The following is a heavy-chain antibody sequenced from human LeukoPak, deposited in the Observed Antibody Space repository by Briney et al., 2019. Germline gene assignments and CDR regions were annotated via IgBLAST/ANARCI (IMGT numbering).Heavy chain of an antibody. D-gene: IGHD3-22*01. V-gene: IGHV3-23*01. Sequence: GGSLRLSCAASGFTFSSYAMSWVRQAPGKGLEWVSAISGSGSSTYYADSVKGRFTISRDNSKNTLYLQMNSLRAEDTAVYYCANSAEETYYYDSSGYSEYWGQGTLVTVSS. J-gene: IGHJ4*02. CDR1: GFTFSSYA. CDR3: ANSAEETYYYDSSGYSEY. CDR2: ISGSGSST.